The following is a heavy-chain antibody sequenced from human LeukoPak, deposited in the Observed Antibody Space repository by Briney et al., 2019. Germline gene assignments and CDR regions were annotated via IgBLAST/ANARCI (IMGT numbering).Heavy chain of an antibody. V-gene: IGHV3-7*01. CDR2: IKQDGSEK. D-gene: IGHD6-6*01. CDR1: GFTLSTSW. Sequence: GGSLRLSCAASGFTLSTSWMTWVRQAPGKGLEWVANIKQDGSEKFYVDSVKGRFTISRDNAKNSLDLQMNSLRVEDTAVYYCAGYSSSSLWSFQQWGQGTMVTVSS. CDR3: AGYSSSSLWSFQQ. J-gene: IGHJ1*01.